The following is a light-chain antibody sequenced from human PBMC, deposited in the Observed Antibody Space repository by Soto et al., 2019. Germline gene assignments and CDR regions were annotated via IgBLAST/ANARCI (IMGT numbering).Light chain of an antibody. CDR3: QSGDV. CDR2: GNS. V-gene: IGLV1-40*01. Sequence: QAVVTQPPSVSGAPGQRVTISCTGSSSNIGAGYDVHWYQQLPGTALKLLIYGNSNRPSGVPDRFSGSKSGTSASLAITGLQAEDEADYYCQSGDVFGTGTKLTVL. J-gene: IGLJ1*01. CDR1: SSNIGAGYD.